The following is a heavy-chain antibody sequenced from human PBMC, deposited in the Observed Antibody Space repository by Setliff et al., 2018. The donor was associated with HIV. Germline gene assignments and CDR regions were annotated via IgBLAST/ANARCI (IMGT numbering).Heavy chain of an antibody. J-gene: IGHJ4*02. Sequence: SVKVSCKASGGSFSNYPISWVRRAPGQGLEWMGGIVPLVGTPNYAQKFQGRLTITADKSTRTAYLELSRLSYEDTAVYWCARDSTFFYGSGTSYNVVYWGQGTLVTVS. CDR2: IVPLVGTP. D-gene: IGHD3-10*01. CDR1: GGSFSNYP. V-gene: IGHV1-69*06. CDR3: ARDSTFFYGSGTSYNVVY.